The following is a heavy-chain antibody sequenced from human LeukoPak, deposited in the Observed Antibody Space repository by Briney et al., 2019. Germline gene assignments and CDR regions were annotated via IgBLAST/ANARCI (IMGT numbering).Heavy chain of an antibody. CDR2: ISSSSSYI. CDR3: ARDRPLYDSSGYYDY. V-gene: IGHV3-21*01. CDR1: GFTFSSYS. J-gene: IGHJ4*02. D-gene: IGHD3-22*01. Sequence: GALRLSCAASGFTFSSYSMNWVRQAPGKGLEWVSSISSSSSYIYYADSVKGRFTISRDNAKNSLYLQMNSLGAEDTAVYYCARDRPLYDSSGYYDYWGQGTLVTISS.